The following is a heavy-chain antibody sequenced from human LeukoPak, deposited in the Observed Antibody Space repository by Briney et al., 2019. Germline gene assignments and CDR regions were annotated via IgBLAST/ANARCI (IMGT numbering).Heavy chain of an antibody. J-gene: IGHJ4*02. Sequence: SETLSLTCTVSGGSISSSSYYWGWIRQPPGKGLEWIGSIYYSGRTYYNPSLKSRVTISVDTSKNQFSLKLSSVTAADTAVYYCATGQYYSGSSYNTFDYWGQGTLVNVSS. CDR1: GGSISSSSYY. D-gene: IGHD3-10*01. CDR3: ATGQYYSGSSYNTFDY. V-gene: IGHV4-39*01. CDR2: IYYSGRT.